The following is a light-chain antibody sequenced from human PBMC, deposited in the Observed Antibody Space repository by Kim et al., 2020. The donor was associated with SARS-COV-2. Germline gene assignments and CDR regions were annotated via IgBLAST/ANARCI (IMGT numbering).Light chain of an antibody. Sequence: FLPPSPVALSLSPGERATLSCRARQSIGNSLAWYQHRPGQAPMLLMYDVSNRAAGIPARFSDSGSGTDFTLTITSLDPEDFAVYYCQERRDWTAYSIVQGTKLEI. CDR1: QSIGNS. V-gene: IGKV3-11*01. CDR2: DVS. CDR3: QERRDWTAYS. J-gene: IGKJ2*03.